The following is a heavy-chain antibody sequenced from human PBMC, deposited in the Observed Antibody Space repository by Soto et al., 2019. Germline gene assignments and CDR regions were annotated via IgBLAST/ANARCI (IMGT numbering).Heavy chain of an antibody. CDR1: GGSFSGYY. CDR3: ARGGLETMVRGQGWLDY. Sequence: SETLSLTCAVYGGSFSGYYWSWIRQPPGKGLEWIGEINHSGSTNYNPSLKSRVTISVDTSKNQFSLKLSSVTAADTAVYYCARGGLETMVRGQGWLDYWGQGTQVTVSS. V-gene: IGHV4-34*01. J-gene: IGHJ4*02. D-gene: IGHD3-10*01. CDR2: INHSGST.